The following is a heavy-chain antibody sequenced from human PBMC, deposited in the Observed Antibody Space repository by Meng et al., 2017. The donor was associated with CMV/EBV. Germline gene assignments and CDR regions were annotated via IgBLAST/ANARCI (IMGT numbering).Heavy chain of an antibody. CDR3: ARDLAAGTRIFDY. Sequence: LTCAASGFTFSSYSMNWVRQAPGKGLEWVSSISSSSSYIYYADSVKGRFTISRDNAKNSLYLQMNSLRAEDTAVYYCARDLAAGTRIFDYWGQGTLVTVSS. V-gene: IGHV3-21*01. CDR1: GFTFSSYS. D-gene: IGHD6-13*01. CDR2: ISSSSSYI. J-gene: IGHJ4*02.